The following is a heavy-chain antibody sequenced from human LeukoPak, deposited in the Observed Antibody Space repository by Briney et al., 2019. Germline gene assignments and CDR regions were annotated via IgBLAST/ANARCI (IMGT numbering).Heavy chain of an antibody. CDR1: GGSISSYY. V-gene: IGHV4-4*07. CDR2: IYTSGST. CDR3: ARGFYDSSGYSEPFDC. J-gene: IGHJ4*02. Sequence: SETPSLTCTVSGGSISSYYWSWIRQPAGKGLEWIGRIYTSGSTNYNPSLKSRVTMSVDTSKNQFSLKLSSVTAADTAVYYCARGFYDSSGYSEPFDCWGRGTLVTVSS. D-gene: IGHD3-22*01.